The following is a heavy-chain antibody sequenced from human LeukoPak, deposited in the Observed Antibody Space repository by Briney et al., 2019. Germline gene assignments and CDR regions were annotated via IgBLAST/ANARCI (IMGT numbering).Heavy chain of an antibody. J-gene: IGHJ3*02. V-gene: IGHV3-23*01. CDR1: GFTFSSYA. CDR2: ISGSGGST. CDR3: AKDGSVLLWFGESDAFDI. D-gene: IGHD3-10*01. Sequence: GGSLRLSCAASGFTFSSYAMSWVRQAPGKGLEWVSAISGSGGSTYYADSVKGRFTISRDNSKNTPYLQMNSLRAEDTAVYYCAKDGSVLLWFGESDAFDIWGQGTMVTVSS.